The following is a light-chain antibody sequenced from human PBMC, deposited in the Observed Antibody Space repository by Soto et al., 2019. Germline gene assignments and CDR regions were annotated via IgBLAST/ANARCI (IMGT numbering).Light chain of an antibody. CDR3: QQSYSRMT. CDR1: QSISSY. CDR2: AAS. V-gene: IGKV1-39*01. Sequence: DIQMTQSPSSLSASIGDGVTITCRASQSISSYVSWYQQKPGKAPKLLIYAASRLESGVPSRFSGSRSGTDFTLTISSLQPEDFATYYCQQSYSRMTFGQGTKVDIK. J-gene: IGKJ1*01.